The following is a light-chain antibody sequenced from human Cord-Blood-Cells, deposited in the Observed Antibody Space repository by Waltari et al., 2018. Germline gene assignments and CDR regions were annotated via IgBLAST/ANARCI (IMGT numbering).Light chain of an antibody. J-gene: IGKJ4*01. Sequence: IQMTLSPSYLSASVGDRVTITCRASQNISSYLNWYQQKPGKAPKLLIYAASSLQSGVPSRFSGSGSGTDFTLTISSLQPEDFATYYCQQSYSTPLTFGGGTKVEIK. CDR1: QNISSY. CDR3: QQSYSTPLT. V-gene: IGKV1-39*01. CDR2: AAS.